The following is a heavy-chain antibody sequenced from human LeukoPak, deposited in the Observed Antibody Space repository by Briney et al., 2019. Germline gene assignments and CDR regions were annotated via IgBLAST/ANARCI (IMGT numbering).Heavy chain of an antibody. CDR1: GFTFSSYW. J-gene: IGHJ4*02. Sequence: GGSLRLSCAASGFTFSSYWMSWVRQAPGKGLEWVANIKQDGSEKYYVDSVKGRFTISRDNAKNSLYLQMNSLRAEDTAVYYCARDLPSGSYYEIGNFDYWGQGTLVTVSS. CDR2: IKQDGSEK. V-gene: IGHV3-7*01. CDR3: ARDLPSGSYYEIGNFDY. D-gene: IGHD1-26*01.